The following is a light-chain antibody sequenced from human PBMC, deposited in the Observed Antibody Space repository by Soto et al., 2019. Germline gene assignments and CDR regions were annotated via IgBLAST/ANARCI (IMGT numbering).Light chain of an antibody. V-gene: IGKV1-5*03. CDR2: KAS. Sequence: DIQMTQSPSTLSASVGDRVTITCRASQSISSWLAWYQQKPGKAPKVLIYKASSLESGVPSRFSGSGSGTEFTLTICSLQPDDFGTYYCQQYNSYPWTFGQGTKVDIK. J-gene: IGKJ1*01. CDR3: QQYNSYPWT. CDR1: QSISSW.